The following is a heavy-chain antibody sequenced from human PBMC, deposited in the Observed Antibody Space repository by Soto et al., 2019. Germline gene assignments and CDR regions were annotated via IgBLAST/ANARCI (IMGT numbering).Heavy chain of an antibody. Sequence: QVQLQESGPGLLKPSETLSLTCSVSGGSVSNKTYYWSWIRQPPGKRLEWIGYVYYSGTTNYNPSLTCRVTLSVDMAKNQFSLRLTSVTAADTALSYCARTTAVPNTLRSRYFFDFWGQGTLVTVSS. D-gene: IGHD3-9*01. CDR2: VYYSGTT. V-gene: IGHV4-61*01. J-gene: IGHJ4*02. CDR1: GGSVSNKTYY. CDR3: ARTTAVPNTLRSRYFFDF.